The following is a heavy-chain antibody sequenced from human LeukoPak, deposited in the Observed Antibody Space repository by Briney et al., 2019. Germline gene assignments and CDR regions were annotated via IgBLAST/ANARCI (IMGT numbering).Heavy chain of an antibody. CDR3: ARGSGAPTPFPLDY. CDR2: IYTGGST. D-gene: IGHD3-10*01. Sequence: SETLSLTCTVSGASTGSFYRSWIRQPPGERLEWIGYIYTGGSTNYNPSLKSRVTISVDTSKNQFSLSLRSMTAADTAVYYCARGSGAPTPFPLDYWGQGILVTVSS. CDR1: GASTGSFY. J-gene: IGHJ4*02. V-gene: IGHV4-4*09.